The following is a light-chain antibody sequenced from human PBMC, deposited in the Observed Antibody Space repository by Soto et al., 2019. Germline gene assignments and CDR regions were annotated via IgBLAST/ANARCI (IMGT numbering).Light chain of an antibody. J-gene: IGLJ3*02. CDR2: RNN. Sequence: QSVLTQPPSASGTPGPRVTISCSGSSSKIGSNYVYWYQQLPGTAPKLLIYRNNQRPSGVPDRFSGSKSGTSASLAISGLRSEDEADYYCAAWDDSLSVWVFGGGTKLTVL. CDR1: SSKIGSNY. CDR3: AAWDDSLSVWV. V-gene: IGLV1-47*01.